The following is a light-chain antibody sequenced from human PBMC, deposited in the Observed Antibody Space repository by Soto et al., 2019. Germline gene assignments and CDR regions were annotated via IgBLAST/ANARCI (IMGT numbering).Light chain of an antibody. CDR1: QDIRND. CDR2: AAS. V-gene: IGKV1-27*01. J-gene: IGKJ3*01. CDR3: QKCNIAPFT. Sequence: DIQMTQSPSSLSASVGDRVTITCRASQDIRNDLAWYQQKPGKVPKVLIHAASTLQSGDPSRFSGSGSGTDFTLTISGLQPDDVATYYCQKCNIAPFTFGPGTKVDIK.